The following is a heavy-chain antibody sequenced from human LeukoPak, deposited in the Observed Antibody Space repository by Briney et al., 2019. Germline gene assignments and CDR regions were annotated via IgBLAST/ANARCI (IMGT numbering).Heavy chain of an antibody. J-gene: IGHJ4*02. Sequence: ASVKVSCKASGYTFTSYYMHWVRQAPGQGLEWMGIINPSGGSTSYAQKFQGRVTMTRDTSTSTVYMELRSLRSDDTAVYYCARDLKRWFGELSYFDYWGQGTLVTVSS. CDR3: ARDLKRWFGELSYFDY. CDR2: INPSGGST. V-gene: IGHV1-46*01. CDR1: GYTFTSYY. D-gene: IGHD3-10*01.